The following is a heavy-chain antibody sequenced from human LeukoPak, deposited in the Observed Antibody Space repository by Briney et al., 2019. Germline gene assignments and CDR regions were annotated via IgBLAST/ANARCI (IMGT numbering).Heavy chain of an antibody. CDR2: IYHSGST. V-gene: IGHV4-30-2*01. J-gene: IGHJ6*02. CDR3: ARNSYGMDV. CDR1: GGSISNYS. Sequence: SETLSLTCTVSGGSISNYSWSWIRQPPGKGLEWIGYIYHSGSTYYNPSLKSRVTISVDRSKNQFSLKLSSVTAADTAVYYCARNSYGMDVWGQGTTVTVSS.